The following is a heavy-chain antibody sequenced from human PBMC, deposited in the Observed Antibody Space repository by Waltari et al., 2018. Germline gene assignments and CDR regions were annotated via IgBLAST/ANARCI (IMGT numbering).Heavy chain of an antibody. D-gene: IGHD4-17*01. Sequence: QLQLQESGPGLVKPSETLSPTCTFSGCSLSTNSNGGWIRHPPGKGPGWMGNMQYRGSTFYNPSLESRVTISLDTWKNQFSLRLSSVGAADTAVYFCGRIAFGDEGGYFQYWGQGTLVTVSS. V-gene: IGHV4-39*01. J-gene: IGHJ1*01. CDR3: GRIAFGDEGGYFQY. CDR2: MQYRGST. CDR1: GCSLSTNSN.